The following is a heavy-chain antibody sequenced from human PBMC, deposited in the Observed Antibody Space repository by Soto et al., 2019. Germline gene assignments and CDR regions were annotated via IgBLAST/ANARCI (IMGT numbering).Heavy chain of an antibody. J-gene: IGHJ4*02. CDR1: GFTFSSHA. Sequence: QVQLVESGGGVVQPGESLRLSCASSGFTFSSHAMHWVRQAPGKGLEWVANIWFDGSNKNYADSVKGRFTISRDNSKNTLFLQVNSVRAEDTAIYYCARAAYTSGYYYFDHWGQGTPVTVSS. CDR2: IWFDGSNK. D-gene: IGHD6-19*01. CDR3: ARAAYTSGYYYFDH. V-gene: IGHV3-33*01.